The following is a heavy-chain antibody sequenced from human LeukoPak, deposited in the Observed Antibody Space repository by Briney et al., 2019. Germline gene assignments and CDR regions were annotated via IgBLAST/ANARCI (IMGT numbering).Heavy chain of an antibody. V-gene: IGHV4-31*03. CDR3: ARVVLTTVELRFDY. CDR2: IYYSGST. J-gene: IGHJ4*02. Sequence: SQTLSLTCTVSGGSISSGGYYWSWIRQRPGKGLEWIGYIYYSGSTDYNPSLKSRVTISVDTSKNQFSLKLSSVTAADTAVYYCARVVLTTVELRFDYWGQGSQVTVSS. CDR1: GGSISSGGYY. D-gene: IGHD4-11*01.